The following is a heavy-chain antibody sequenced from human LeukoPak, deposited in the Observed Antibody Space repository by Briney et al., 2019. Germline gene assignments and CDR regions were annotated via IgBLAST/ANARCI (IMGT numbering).Heavy chain of an antibody. V-gene: IGHV3-23*01. CDR2: ISSSLNSA. CDR1: GFIFSSYP. CDR3: ARRDISGWFSLDS. D-gene: IGHD6-19*01. Sequence: GGSLRLSCVVSGFIFSSYPMSWVRQAPGKGLEWGSSISSSLNSAYYAGSVKGRFTISRDNSKNPLHLQMDSLRAEDTALYYCARRDISGWFSLDSWGQGTLVTVSS. J-gene: IGHJ4*02.